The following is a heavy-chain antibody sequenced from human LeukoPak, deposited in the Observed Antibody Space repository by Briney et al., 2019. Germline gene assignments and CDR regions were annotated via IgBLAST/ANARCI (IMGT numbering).Heavy chain of an antibody. D-gene: IGHD6-6*01. CDR1: GYTFTGYY. J-gene: IGHJ4*02. CDR3: ARGISSGGPGGY. CDR2: INPNSGGT. V-gene: IGHV1-2*02. Sequence: ASVKVSCKASGYTFTGYYIHWVRQAPGQGLEWMGWINPNSGGTNYAQKFQGRVTLTRDTSISTTYMEMSSLTSDDTAVYYCARGISSGGPGGYWGQGALVTVSS.